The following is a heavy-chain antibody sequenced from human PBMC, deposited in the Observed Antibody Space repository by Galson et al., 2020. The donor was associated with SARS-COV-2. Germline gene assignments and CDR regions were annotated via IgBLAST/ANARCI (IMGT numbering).Heavy chain of an antibody. Sequence: GESLKIPCAASGYTFSNYTMNWVRQAPGKGLEWVSSISTSGTYIHYPDSVKGRFTISRDDAKNSLYLQMNSLRAEDTAVYYCATDFETSGYYHGAFDIWGQGTMVTVSS. D-gene: IGHD6-25*01. CDR3: ATDFETSGYYHGAFDI. V-gene: IGHV3-21*01. J-gene: IGHJ3*02. CDR1: GYTFSNYT. CDR2: ISTSGTYI.